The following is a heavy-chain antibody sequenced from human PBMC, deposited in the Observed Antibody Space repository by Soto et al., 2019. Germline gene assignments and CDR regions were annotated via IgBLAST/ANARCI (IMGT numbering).Heavy chain of an antibody. CDR3: ARGYSRSSYNWFDP. Sequence: SETLSLSCAVYGGSFSGYYWSWIRQPPGKGLEWIGEINHSGSTNYNPSLKSRVTISVDTSKNQFSLKLSSVTAADTAVYYCARGYSRSSYNWFDPWGQGTLVTFSS. CDR2: INHSGST. CDR1: GGSFSGYY. V-gene: IGHV4-34*01. D-gene: IGHD6-13*01. J-gene: IGHJ5*02.